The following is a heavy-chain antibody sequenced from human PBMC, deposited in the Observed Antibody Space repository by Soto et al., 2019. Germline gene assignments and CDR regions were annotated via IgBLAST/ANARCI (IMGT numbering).Heavy chain of an antibody. CDR1: GGSISSYY. Sequence: SETLSLTCTVSGGSISSYYWSWIRQPPGKGLEWIGYIYYSGSTNYNPSLKSRVTISVDTSKNQFSLKLSSVTAADTAVYYCARGVVVAGGWFDPWGQGTLVTVS. J-gene: IGHJ5*02. D-gene: IGHD2-15*01. CDR2: IYYSGST. CDR3: ARGVVVAGGWFDP. V-gene: IGHV4-59*01.